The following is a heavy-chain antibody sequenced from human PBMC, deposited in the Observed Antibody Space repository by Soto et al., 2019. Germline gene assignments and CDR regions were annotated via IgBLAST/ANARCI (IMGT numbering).Heavy chain of an antibody. V-gene: IGHV4-59*02. J-gene: IGHJ4*02. CDR3: ARGIYGDYPHYFDY. Sequence: NPSETLSLTCTVSGGSVSNFYWSWIRQPPGKGLEWIGYIFDSENTNYNPSLKGRVTISVDTSKNQFSLNLTSVTAADTAVYFCARGIYGDYPHYFDYWGRGTLVTVS. CDR1: GGSVSNFY. CDR2: IFDSENT. D-gene: IGHD4-17*01.